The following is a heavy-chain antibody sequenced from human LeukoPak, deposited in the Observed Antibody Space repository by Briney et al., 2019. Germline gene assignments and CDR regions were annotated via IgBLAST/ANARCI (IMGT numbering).Heavy chain of an antibody. J-gene: IGHJ6*03. Sequence: PGGSLRLSCADSGFTFSNYNMNWVRQAPGKAMEWVSSITSSGTYTFYADSVKGRFTISRDNAKDSLYLQMDSLGPEDTAVYYCARDPYSGNYGTYYYYYMDVWGKGTTVTISS. CDR2: ITSSGTYT. V-gene: IGHV3-21*01. CDR3: ARDPYSGNYGTYYYYYMDV. D-gene: IGHD1-26*01. CDR1: GFTFSNYN.